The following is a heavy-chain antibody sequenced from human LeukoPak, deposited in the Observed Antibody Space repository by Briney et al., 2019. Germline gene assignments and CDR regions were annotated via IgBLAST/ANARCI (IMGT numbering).Heavy chain of an antibody. D-gene: IGHD3-10*01. Sequence: ETLSLTCAVYGGSFSGYYWIWIRQPPGKGLEWIGEINHSGSTNYNPSLKSRVTISVDTSKNQFSLKLSSVTAADTAVYYCARDKVRGVISYYYYMDVWGKGTTVTVSS. CDR2: INHSGST. V-gene: IGHV4-34*01. CDR3: ARDKVRGVISYYYYMDV. CDR1: GGSFSGYY. J-gene: IGHJ6*03.